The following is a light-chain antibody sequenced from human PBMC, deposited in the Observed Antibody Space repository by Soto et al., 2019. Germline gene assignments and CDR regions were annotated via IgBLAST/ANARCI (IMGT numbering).Light chain of an antibody. CDR2: NDS. CDR3: AAWDDSLNGQWV. CDR1: SSNIGSNL. V-gene: IGLV1-44*01. J-gene: IGLJ3*02. Sequence: QSVLTQPPSASGTPGQRVTISCSGSSSNIGSNLVNWYQQLPGTAPKLLIYNDSHRPSGVPDRFSGSKSGTSASLAISGLQSEDEADYYCAAWDDSLNGQWVFGGGTKVTVL.